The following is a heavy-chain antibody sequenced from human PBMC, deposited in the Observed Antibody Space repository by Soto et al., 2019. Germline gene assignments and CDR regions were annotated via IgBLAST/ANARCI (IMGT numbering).Heavy chain of an antibody. J-gene: IGHJ6*02. CDR1: GFTFSSYG. CDR3: ARDMVRGVIIPAGYYYYGMDV. CDR2: IWYDGSNK. D-gene: IGHD3-10*01. V-gene: IGHV3-33*01. Sequence: GGSLRLSCAASGFTFSSYGMHWVRQAPGKGLEWVAVIWYDGSNKYYADSVKGRFTISRDNSKNTLYLQMNSLRAEDTAVYYCARDMVRGVIIPAGYYYYGMDVWGQGTTVTVSS.